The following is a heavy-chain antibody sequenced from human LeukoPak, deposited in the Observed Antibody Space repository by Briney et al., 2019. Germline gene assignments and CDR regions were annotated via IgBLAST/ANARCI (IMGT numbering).Heavy chain of an antibody. Sequence: PSETLSLTCTVSGGSISNGDHYWSWIRQHPGKGLEWIGYIYYSGSTYYNPSLKSRVTISVDTSKNQFSLKLSSVTAADTAVYYCARERSGGSGWPFDYWGQGTLVTVSS. D-gene: IGHD6-19*01. V-gene: IGHV4-31*03. J-gene: IGHJ4*02. CDR1: GGSISNGDHY. CDR2: IYYSGST. CDR3: ARERSGGSGWPFDY.